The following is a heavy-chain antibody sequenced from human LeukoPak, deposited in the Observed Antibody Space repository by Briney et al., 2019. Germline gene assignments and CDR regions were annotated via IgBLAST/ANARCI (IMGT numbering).Heavy chain of an antibody. CDR1: GYTFTSYG. CDR3: ARFHYSSSWYVGDWFDP. CDR2: ISAYNGNT. V-gene: IGHV1-18*01. J-gene: IGHJ5*02. Sequence: ASVKVSCKASGYTFTSYGISWVRLAPGQGLEWMGWISAYNGNTNYAQKLQGRVTMTTDTSTSTAYMELRSLRSDDTAVYYCARFHYSSSWYVGDWFDPWGQGTLVTVSS. D-gene: IGHD6-13*01.